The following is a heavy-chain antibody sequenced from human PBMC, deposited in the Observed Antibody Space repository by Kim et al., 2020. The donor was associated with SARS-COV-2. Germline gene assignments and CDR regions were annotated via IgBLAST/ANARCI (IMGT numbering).Heavy chain of an antibody. Sequence: ASVKVSCKASGDAIADYYIHWVRQAPGQGLEWLGWIKPLSGGAHYGQKFRGRVTMTHDTAMTTVYMEMRSLTSGDTAFYYCARDIVSGSFSRGLEFWGQGTLVSVSS. CDR3: ARDIVSGSFSRGLEF. J-gene: IGHJ4*02. CDR1: GDAIADYY. CDR2: IKPLSGGA. D-gene: IGHD2-21*01. V-gene: IGHV1-2*02.